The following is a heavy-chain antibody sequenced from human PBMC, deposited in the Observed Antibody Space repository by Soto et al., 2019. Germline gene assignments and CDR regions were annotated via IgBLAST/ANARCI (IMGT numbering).Heavy chain of an antibody. CDR1: GYTFTGYY. V-gene: IGHV1-2*04. D-gene: IGHD6-13*01. Sequence: ASVKVSCKASGYTFTGYYMHWVRQAPGQGLEWMGWINPNSGGTNYAQKFQGWVTMTRDTSISTAYMELSRLRSDDTAVYYCARDENSEQQLVDYYGMDVWGQGTTVTVSS. CDR2: INPNSGGT. CDR3: ARDENSEQQLVDYYGMDV. J-gene: IGHJ6*02.